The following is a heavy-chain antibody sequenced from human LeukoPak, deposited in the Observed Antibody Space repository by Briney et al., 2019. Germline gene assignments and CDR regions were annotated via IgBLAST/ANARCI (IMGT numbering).Heavy chain of an antibody. Sequence: SETLSLTCTVSGGSISSSSYYWGWIRQPPGKGLEWIGSIYYSGSTYYNPSLKSRVTISVDTSKNQFSLKLSSVTAADTAVYYCARLARGGYSDYWGQGTLVTVSS. V-gene: IGHV4-39*01. J-gene: IGHJ4*02. CDR3: ARLARGGYSDY. CDR1: GGSISSSSYY. CDR2: IYYSGST. D-gene: IGHD5-12*01.